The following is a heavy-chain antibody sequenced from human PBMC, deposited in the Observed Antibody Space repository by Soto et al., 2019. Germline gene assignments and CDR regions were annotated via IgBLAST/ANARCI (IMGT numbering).Heavy chain of an antibody. J-gene: IGHJ4*02. Sequence: QVQLVESGGGVVQPGRSLRLSCAASGFTFSSYGMHWVRQAPGKGLEWVAVISYDGSNKYYADSVKGRFTISRDNSKNTLYLQMNILRAEDTAVYYCAKSDDSSGYYYLSYWGQGTLVTVSS. CDR1: GFTFSSYG. D-gene: IGHD3-22*01. CDR3: AKSDDSSGYYYLSY. V-gene: IGHV3-30*18. CDR2: ISYDGSNK.